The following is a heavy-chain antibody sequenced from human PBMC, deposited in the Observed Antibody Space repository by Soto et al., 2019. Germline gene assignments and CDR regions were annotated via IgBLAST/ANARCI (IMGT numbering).Heavy chain of an antibody. Sequence: EVQLVESGGGLIQPGGSLRLSCAASGFTVSSNSMTWVRQAPGKGLEWVSVIFSGGTTYYADSVKGRFTISTDNSKNTLYLQMNSLRAEDTAVYYCARVRGGCFDYWGQGTLVIVSS. CDR3: ARVRGGCFDY. CDR2: IFSGGTT. D-gene: IGHD3-10*01. V-gene: IGHV3-53*01. J-gene: IGHJ4*02. CDR1: GFTVSSNS.